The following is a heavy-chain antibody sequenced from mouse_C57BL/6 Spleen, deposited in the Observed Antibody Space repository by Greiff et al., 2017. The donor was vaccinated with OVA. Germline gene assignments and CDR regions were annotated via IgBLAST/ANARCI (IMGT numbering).Heavy chain of an antibody. J-gene: IGHJ4*01. CDR2: IYPRSGNT. D-gene: IGHD6-1*01. CDR3: ARNLAGNAMDY. V-gene: IGHV1-81*01. CDR1: GYTFTSYG. Sequence: QVQLKESGAELARPGASVKLSCKASGYTFTSYGISWVKQRTGQGLEWIGEIYPRSGNTYYNEKFKGKATLTADKSSSTAYMELRSLTSEDSAVYFCARNLAGNAMDYWGQGTSVTVSS.